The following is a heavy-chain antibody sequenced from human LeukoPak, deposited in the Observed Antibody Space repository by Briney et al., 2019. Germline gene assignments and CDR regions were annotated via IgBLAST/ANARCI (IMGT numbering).Heavy chain of an antibody. CDR1: GFNFRSYA. CDR3: ARDSPLKGYNSGWATNSFDF. V-gene: IGHV3-23*01. J-gene: IGHJ4*02. D-gene: IGHD6-19*01. Sequence: GGSLRLSCAASGFNFRSYAMSWVRQAPGKGLEWVSTVTGGAVATYYADSVRGRHAISRDNSKNTLYLQMNSLRAEDTAVYYCARDSPLKGYNSGWATNSFDFWGQGTLVTVSS. CDR2: VTGGAVAT.